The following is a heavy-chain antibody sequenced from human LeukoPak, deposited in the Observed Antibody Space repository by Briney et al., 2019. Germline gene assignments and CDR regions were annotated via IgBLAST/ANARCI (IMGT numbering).Heavy chain of an antibody. CDR3: ARVDLPTVSRYFTRQWWFDP. J-gene: IGHJ5*02. Sequence: ASVKVSCKASGYTFTSYGISWVRQAPGQGLEWMGWISAYNGNTNYAQKLQGRVTMTTDTSTSTAYMELRSLRSDDTAVYYCARVDLPTVSRYFTRQWWFDPWGQGTLVTVSS. CDR2: ISAYNGNT. D-gene: IGHD3-16*02. V-gene: IGHV1-18*01. CDR1: GYTFTSYG.